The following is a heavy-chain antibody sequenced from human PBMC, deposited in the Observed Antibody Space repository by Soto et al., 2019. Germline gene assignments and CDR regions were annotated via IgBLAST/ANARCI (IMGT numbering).Heavy chain of an antibody. V-gene: IGHV4-59*01. Sequence: SETLSLTCTVSDGSMISYYWSWIRQPPGRGLEWIGFIYYSGSTNYNPSLKSRVTISVDTSKNQFSLKLSSVTAADTAVYYCAGSYYYYGMDVWGQGTTVTVSS. J-gene: IGHJ6*02. CDR3: AGSYYYYGMDV. CDR1: DGSMISYY. D-gene: IGHD1-26*01. CDR2: IYYSGST.